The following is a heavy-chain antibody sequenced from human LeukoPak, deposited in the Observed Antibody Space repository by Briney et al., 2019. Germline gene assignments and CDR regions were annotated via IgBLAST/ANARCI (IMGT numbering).Heavy chain of an antibody. V-gene: IGHV1-69*13. Sequence: SVNVSCKASGGTFSSYAISWVRQAPGQGLEWMGGIIPIFGTANYAQKFQGRVTITADESTSTAYMELSSLRSEDTAVYYCVRGNYYYGMDVWGQGTTVAVSS. J-gene: IGHJ6*02. CDR1: GGTFSSYA. CDR3: VRGNYYYGMDV. CDR2: IIPIFGTA. D-gene: IGHD3-16*01.